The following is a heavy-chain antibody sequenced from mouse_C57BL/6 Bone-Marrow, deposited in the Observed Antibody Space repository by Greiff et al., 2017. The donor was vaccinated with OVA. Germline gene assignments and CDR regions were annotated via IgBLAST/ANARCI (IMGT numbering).Heavy chain of an antibody. J-gene: IGHJ4*01. CDR2: IRSKSSNYAT. Sequence: EVMLVESGGGLVQPKGSLKLSCAASGFTFNTYAMHWVRQAPGKGLEWVARIRSKSSNYATYYADSGKDRFTISRDESQSMLYLQMNNMKTEDTAMYYCVRDRGNYYGSSYAMDYWGQGTSVTVSS. D-gene: IGHD1-1*01. V-gene: IGHV10-3*01. CDR1: GFTFNTYA. CDR3: VRDRGNYYGSSYAMDY.